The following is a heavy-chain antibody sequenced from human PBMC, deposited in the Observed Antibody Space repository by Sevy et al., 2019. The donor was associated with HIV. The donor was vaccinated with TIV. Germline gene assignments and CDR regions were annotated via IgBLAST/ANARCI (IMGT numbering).Heavy chain of an antibody. D-gene: IGHD4-17*01. CDR1: GFSLSTSGVG. CDR3: ARFDYGDYTAYFDF. V-gene: IGHV2-5*02. CDR2: IYWDDDK. Sequence: SGPTLVNPTQTLTLTCTFSGFSLSTSGVGVGWIRQPPGKALEWLTLIYWDDDKRYSPSLKSGLTITKDTSKSHVVLIMTNMDPVDTATYFWARFDYGDYTAYFDFWGQGTLVTVSS. J-gene: IGHJ4*02.